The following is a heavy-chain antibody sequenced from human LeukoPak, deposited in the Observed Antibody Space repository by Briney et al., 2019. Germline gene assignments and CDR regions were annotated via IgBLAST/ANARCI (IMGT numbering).Heavy chain of an antibody. CDR2: ISGDGSVT. J-gene: IGHJ4*02. D-gene: IGHD5-18*01. CDR1: GFTFNDYP. Sequence: AGGSLRLSCAASGFTFNDYPMHWVRHAPGKGLEWVSLISGDGSVTYYADSVKGRFTISRDNSKNSLYLQMNSLRTEDTALYYCAKDIFVDTAMVPLFVNWGQGTLVTVSS. V-gene: IGHV3-43*02. CDR3: AKDIFVDTAMVPLFVN.